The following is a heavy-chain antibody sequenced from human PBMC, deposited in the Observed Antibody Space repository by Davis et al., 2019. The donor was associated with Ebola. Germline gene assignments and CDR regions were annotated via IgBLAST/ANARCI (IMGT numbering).Heavy chain of an antibody. J-gene: IGHJ4*02. CDR2: IKQDGSEK. D-gene: IGHD6-13*01. CDR3: AREMPGIAAAANFDY. CDR1: GFTFSSYW. V-gene: IGHV3-7*01. Sequence: PGGSLRLSCAASGFTFSSYWMSWVRQAPGKGLEWVANIKQDGSEKYYVDSVKGRFTISRDNAKNSLYLQMNSLRAEDTAVYYCAREMPGIAAAANFDYWGQGTLVTVSS.